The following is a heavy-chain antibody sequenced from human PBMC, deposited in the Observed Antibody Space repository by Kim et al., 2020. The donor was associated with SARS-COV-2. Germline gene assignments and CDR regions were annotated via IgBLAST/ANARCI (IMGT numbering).Heavy chain of an antibody. CDR3: ARGNVGEYQLLLYGTYFDY. CDR1: GYTFTSYY. Sequence: ASVKVSCKASGYTFTSYYMHWVRQAPGQGLEWMGIINPSGGSTSYAQKFQGRVTMTRDTSTSTVYMELSSLRSEDTAVYYCARGNVGEYQLLLYGTYFDYWGQGTLVTVSS. V-gene: IGHV1-46*01. D-gene: IGHD2-2*01. CDR2: INPSGGST. J-gene: IGHJ4*02.